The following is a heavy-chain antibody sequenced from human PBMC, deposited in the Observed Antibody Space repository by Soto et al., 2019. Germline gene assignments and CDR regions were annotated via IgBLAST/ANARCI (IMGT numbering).Heavy chain of an antibody. D-gene: IGHD4-17*01. CDR1: GFTFSSYA. Sequence: QVQLVESGGGVVQPGRSLRLSCAASGFTFSSYAMHWVRQAPGKGLEWVAVISYDGSNKYYADSVKGRFTISRDNSKNTLYLQMNSLRAEVTAVYYCARDRGLRWYYFDYWGQGTQVTVST. CDR3: ARDRGLRWYYFDY. V-gene: IGHV3-30-3*01. CDR2: ISYDGSNK. J-gene: IGHJ4*02.